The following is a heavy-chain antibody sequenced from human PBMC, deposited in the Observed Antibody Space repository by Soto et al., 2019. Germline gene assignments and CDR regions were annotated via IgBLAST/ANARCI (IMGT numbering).Heavy chain of an antibody. CDR3: ARPVGFRLMEYYFDY. CDR2: INPNSGGT. Sequence: GPSVKVSCNASGYTFTGDDIHWVLQAPGQGLEWMARINPNSGGTNYVQKFQGRVTMTRDTSISTAYMELSRLRSDDTAVYYCARPVGFRLMEYYFDYWGQGTLVNVSS. V-gene: IGHV1-2*06. CDR1: GYTFTGDD. J-gene: IGHJ4*02. D-gene: IGHD2-8*01.